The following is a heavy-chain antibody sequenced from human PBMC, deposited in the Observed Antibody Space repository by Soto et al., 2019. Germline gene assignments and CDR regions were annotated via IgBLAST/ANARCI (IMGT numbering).Heavy chain of an antibody. CDR3: ASESLPLTDDWYFDL. V-gene: IGHV4-30-4*08. D-gene: IGHD2-21*02. CDR2: IFNSGST. Sequence: PSESLSRTCTLFRSYISAGVHSWIWIRHHPVKGIEWIGHIFNSGSTSYSPSLKSRLTRSVYTSQNQSSLSLSSVTTAYTAAYCCASESLPLTDDWYFDLCGRGTLATVSP. CDR1: RSYISAGVHS. J-gene: IGHJ2*01.